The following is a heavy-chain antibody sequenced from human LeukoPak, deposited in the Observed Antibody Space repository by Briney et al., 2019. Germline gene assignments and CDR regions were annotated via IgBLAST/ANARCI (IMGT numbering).Heavy chain of an antibody. CDR1: GFTSSSYA. D-gene: IGHD3-3*01. J-gene: IGHJ4*02. CDR3: AKEVSSAVFWSGYDY. V-gene: IGHV3-23*01. Sequence: GRSLRPSCAVSGFTSSSYAMSWDRQAPGKGLGWVSGISGSGDRTHYADSVKGRFTISRDISKNTVYRQMNGLRAEDSAVYLCAKEVSSAVFWSGYDYWGQGTLVTVSS. CDR2: ISGSGDRT.